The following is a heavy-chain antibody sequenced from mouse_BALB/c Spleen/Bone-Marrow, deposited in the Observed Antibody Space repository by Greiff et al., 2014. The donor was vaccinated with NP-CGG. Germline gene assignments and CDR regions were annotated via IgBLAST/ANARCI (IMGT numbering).Heavy chain of an antibody. CDR3: ARKYGDY. CDR1: GYPFSSYW. J-gene: IGHJ2*01. Sequence: VKLQESGAELVRPGSSVKISCEASGYPFSSYWMNWVKQRPGQGLEWIGQIYPGDGETNYNGKFKGNATLTADKSSSTAYMQLISLTSEDSAVYFCARKYGDYWGQGTTLTASS. CDR2: IYPGDGET. D-gene: IGHD2-10*02. V-gene: IGHV1-80*01.